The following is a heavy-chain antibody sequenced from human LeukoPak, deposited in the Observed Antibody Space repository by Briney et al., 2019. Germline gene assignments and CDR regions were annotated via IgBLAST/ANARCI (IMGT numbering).Heavy chain of an antibody. CDR1: GGSISNGGYS. CDR3: GRGAVLTGRFAYNWFDP. CDR2: INRSGST. Sequence: SETLSLTCAVSGGSISNGGYSWTWIRQPSGRGRVWNGDINRSGSTYYNPSLKSRVTISGERSKNQFSLKLNSITAAETAVYYCGRGAVLTGRFAYNWFDPWGQGALVTVSS. D-gene: IGHD7-27*01. V-gene: IGHV4-30-2*01. J-gene: IGHJ5*02.